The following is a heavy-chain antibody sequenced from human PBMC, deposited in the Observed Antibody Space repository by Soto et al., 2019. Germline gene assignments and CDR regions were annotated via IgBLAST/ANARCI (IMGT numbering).Heavy chain of an antibody. D-gene: IGHD1-1*01. Sequence: GGSLRLSCAASGFTFSSYAMSWVRQAPGKGLEWVSAISGSGGSTYYADSVKGRFTISRDNSKNTLYLQMNSLRAEDTAVYYCAKERKTGTRGVNWFDPWGQGTLVTVSS. CDR3: AKERKTGTRGVNWFDP. CDR2: ISGSGGST. J-gene: IGHJ5*02. V-gene: IGHV3-23*01. CDR1: GFTFSSYA.